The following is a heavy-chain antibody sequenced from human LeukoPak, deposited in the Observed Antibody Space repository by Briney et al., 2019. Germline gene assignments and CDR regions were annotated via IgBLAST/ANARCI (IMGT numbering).Heavy chain of an antibody. D-gene: IGHD3-16*02. CDR2: ISSSSSYI. V-gene: IGHV3-21*01. CDR1: GFTFSSYS. Sequence: GGSLRLSCAASGFTFSSYSMNWVRQAPGKGLEWVSSISSSSSYIYYADSVKGRFTISRDNAKNSLYLQMNSLRAEDTAVYYCARERETYYDYVWRSYRPPRAFQHWGQGTLVTVSS. CDR3: ARERETYYDYVWRSYRPPRAFQH. J-gene: IGHJ1*01.